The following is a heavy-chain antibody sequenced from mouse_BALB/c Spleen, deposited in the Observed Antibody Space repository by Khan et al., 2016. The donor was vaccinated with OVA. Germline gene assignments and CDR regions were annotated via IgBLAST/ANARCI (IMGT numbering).Heavy chain of an antibody. V-gene: IGHV3-2*02. CDR2: INYSGST. Sequence: EVKLEESGPGLVNPSQSLSLTCTVTGYSITSDYAWNWIRQFPGNKLEWMGYINYSGSTNYNPALKSRISITRDTSKNQFFLQLNSVTTEDTATYYCARDDSRCNYTMDYWGQGTSVTVSS. CDR1: GYSITSDYA. D-gene: IGHD2-4*01. J-gene: IGHJ4*01. CDR3: ARDDSRCNYTMDY.